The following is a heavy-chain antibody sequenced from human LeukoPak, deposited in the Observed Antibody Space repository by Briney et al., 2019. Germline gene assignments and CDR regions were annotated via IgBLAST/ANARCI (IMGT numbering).Heavy chain of an antibody. Sequence: PSQTLSLTCTVSGGSISSGSYYWSWIRQPAGKGLEWIGRIYTSGSTNYNPSLKSRVTISVDTSKNQFSLKLSSVTAADTAVYYCARDPANIAAAGTGYWGQGTLVTVSS. D-gene: IGHD6-13*01. CDR2: IYTSGST. V-gene: IGHV4-61*02. J-gene: IGHJ4*02. CDR3: ARDPANIAAAGTGY. CDR1: GGSISSGSYY.